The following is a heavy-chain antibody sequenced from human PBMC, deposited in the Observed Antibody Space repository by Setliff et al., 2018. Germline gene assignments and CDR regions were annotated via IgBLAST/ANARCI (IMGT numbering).Heavy chain of an antibody. D-gene: IGHD5-12*01. Sequence: PSETLSLTCTVSGDSISSTSYQWGWVRQPPGKGLEWIGSIYYTGTAYYNPSLKSRVTMSVDTSKNLFSLKLNSVTAADTALYYCARHVKVATEYFDCWGQGTLVTVSS. CDR3: ARHVKVATEYFDC. V-gene: IGHV4-39*01. CDR1: GDSISSTSYQ. J-gene: IGHJ4*02. CDR2: IYYTGTA.